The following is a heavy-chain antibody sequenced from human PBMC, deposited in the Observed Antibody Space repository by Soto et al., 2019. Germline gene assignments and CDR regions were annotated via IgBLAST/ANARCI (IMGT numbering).Heavy chain of an antibody. Sequence: SETLSLTCSVSGGSVRNKTYYWSWLRQPPGKGLEWIGYISYTGRTKYNPSLQSRVTISVDTSKNDFSLNLSSVTAAETAVYFCAREWGLLPYYVMNVWGHGTAVTVSS. J-gene: IGHJ6*02. V-gene: IGHV4-61*03. D-gene: IGHD7-27*01. CDR3: AREWGLLPYYVMNV. CDR1: GGSVRNKTYY. CDR2: ISYTGRT.